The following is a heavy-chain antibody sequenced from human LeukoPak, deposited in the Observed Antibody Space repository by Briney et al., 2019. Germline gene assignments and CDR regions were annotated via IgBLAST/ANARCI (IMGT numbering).Heavy chain of an antibody. CDR2: IWDDGSNK. CDR1: GFTFNRYA. CDR3: AKDERGYYDSSGFFGAIDY. J-gene: IGHJ4*02. Sequence: GRSLRLSCAASGFTFNRYAMHWARQAPGKGLEWVAFIWDDGSNKYYADSVKGRFTVSRDNSKNTLYLQMNSLRAEDTAVYYCAKDERGYYDSSGFFGAIDYWGQGSLVSVSS. V-gene: IGHV3-33*06. D-gene: IGHD3-22*01.